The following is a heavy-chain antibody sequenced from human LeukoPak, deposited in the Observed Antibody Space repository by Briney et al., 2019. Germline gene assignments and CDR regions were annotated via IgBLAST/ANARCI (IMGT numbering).Heavy chain of an antibody. J-gene: IGHJ4*02. V-gene: IGHV4-39*01. CDR3: ARQGVGATDC. CDR1: GGSISSSTYY. D-gene: IGHD1-26*01. CDR2: ITYSGST. Sequence: NPSETLSFTCTDSGGSISSSTYYWAWIRQSPGNGMEWIGSITYSGSTYYNPSLESRVTISVDTSKNQFSLRLISVTAVDTAVYYCARQGVGATDCWGQGTLVTVSS.